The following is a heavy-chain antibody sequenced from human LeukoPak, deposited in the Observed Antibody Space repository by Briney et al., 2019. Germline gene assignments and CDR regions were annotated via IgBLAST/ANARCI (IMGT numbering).Heavy chain of an antibody. D-gene: IGHD6-13*01. CDR2: IIPLLGIA. V-gene: IGHV1-69*04. CDR3: ARDLVEHVAEYSSSWYWFDP. Sequence: SVKVSCKASGGTFSSYTISWVRQAPGQGLEWMGRIIPLLGIANYAQKFQGRVTITADKSTSTAYMELSSLRSEDTAVYYCARDLVEHVAEYSSSWYWFDPWGQGTLVTVSS. CDR1: GGTFSSYT. J-gene: IGHJ5*02.